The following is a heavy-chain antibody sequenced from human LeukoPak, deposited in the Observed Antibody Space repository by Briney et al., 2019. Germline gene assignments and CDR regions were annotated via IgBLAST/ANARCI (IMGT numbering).Heavy chain of an antibody. CDR2: ISSSGSTI. V-gene: IGHV3-11*01. Sequence: GGSLRLSCAASGFTVTSNYMSWVRQAPGKGLEWVSYISSSGSTIYYADSVKGRFTISRDNAKNSLYLQMNSLRAEDTAVYYCARVGYSSGWYDAVYFQHWGQGTLVTVSS. J-gene: IGHJ1*01. CDR3: ARVGYSSGWYDAVYFQH. D-gene: IGHD6-19*01. CDR1: GFTVTSNY.